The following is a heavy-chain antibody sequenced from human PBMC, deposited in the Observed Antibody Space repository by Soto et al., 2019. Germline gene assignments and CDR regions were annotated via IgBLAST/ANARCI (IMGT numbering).Heavy chain of an antibody. D-gene: IGHD4-4*01. CDR3: ARVPTTVTTPGMDV. V-gene: IGHV3-74*01. CDR1: GFTFSSYC. Sequence: GGSLRLYCAASGFTFSSYCMHWVRQAPGEGLMWVSRINPDGSTTSYADSVKGRFTISRDNAKNTLYLQMSSLRVEDTAVYYCARVPTTVTTPGMDVWGQGTTVTVSS. CDR2: INPDGSTT. J-gene: IGHJ6*02.